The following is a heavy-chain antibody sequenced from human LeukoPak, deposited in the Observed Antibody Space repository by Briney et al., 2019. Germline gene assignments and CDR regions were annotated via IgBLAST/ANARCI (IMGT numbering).Heavy chain of an antibody. CDR1: GGSFSSYY. CDR3: ARERDGTDY. Sequence: PSESLSLTCTVSGGSFSSYYWNWIRQAPGKGLEWIGYISYSGSTKYNPSLKSRVTISLDMSKNQFSLKLSSVTAADTAVYFCARERDGTDYWGQGTLVTVSS. J-gene: IGHJ4*02. CDR2: ISYSGST. D-gene: IGHD5-24*01. V-gene: IGHV4-59*01.